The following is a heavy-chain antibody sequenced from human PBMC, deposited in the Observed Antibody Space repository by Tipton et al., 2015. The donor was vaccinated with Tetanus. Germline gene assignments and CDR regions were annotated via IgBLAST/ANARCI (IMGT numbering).Heavy chain of an antibody. CDR2: ISISGDST. V-gene: IGHV3-23*01. J-gene: IGHJ4*02. CDR3: ARSASPFDY. CDR1: GFTFSNHA. Sequence: SLRLSCAASGFTFSNHAMTWVRQAPGKGLEWVSAISISGDSTYYADSVKGRFTISRDNSKDTLFLQMNSLRAEDTAVYYCARSASPFDYWGQGTLVTVSS.